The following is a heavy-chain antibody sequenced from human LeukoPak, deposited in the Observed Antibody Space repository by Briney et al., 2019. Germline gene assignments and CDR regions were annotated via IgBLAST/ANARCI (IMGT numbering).Heavy chain of an antibody. CDR1: GGSISSYY. CDR3: GRPPPPYSGSYQPRHERGNPFEY. Sequence: SETLSLTCTVSGGSISSYYWSWIRQPPGKGLEWIGYIYYSGSTNYNPSLKSRVTISVDTSKNQFSLKLSSVTAADTAVYYCGRPPPPYSGSYQPRHERGNPFEYWGQGTLVTVSS. V-gene: IGHV4-59*08. D-gene: IGHD1-26*01. CDR2: IYYSGST. J-gene: IGHJ4*02.